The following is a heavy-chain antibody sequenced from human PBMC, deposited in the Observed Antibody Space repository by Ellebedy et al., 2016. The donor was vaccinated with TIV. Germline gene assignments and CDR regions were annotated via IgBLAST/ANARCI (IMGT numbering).Heavy chain of an antibody. CDR1: GGTFSSYF. CDR3: ARGYSYAAMDV. Sequence: AASVKVSCKASGGTFSSYFISWVRQPPGQGLEWMGGIIPIFGTASYAQKFQGRVTITADESTSTAYMELSSLRSEDTAVYFCARGYSYAAMDVWGQGTTITVSS. CDR2: IIPIFGTA. D-gene: IGHD5-18*01. J-gene: IGHJ6*02. V-gene: IGHV1-69*13.